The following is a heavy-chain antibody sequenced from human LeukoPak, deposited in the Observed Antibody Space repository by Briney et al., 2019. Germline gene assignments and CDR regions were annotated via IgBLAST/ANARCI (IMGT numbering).Heavy chain of an antibody. J-gene: IGHJ3*02. D-gene: IGHD3-16*02. V-gene: IGHV3-66*01. CDR3: ARFRLRLGELSLGDAFDI. CDR1: GFTVSSNY. CDR2: TYSGGST. Sequence: PGGSLRLSCAASGFTVSSNYMSWVRQAPGKGLEWVSVTYSGGSTYYADSVKGRFTISRDNSKNTLYLQMNSLRAEDTAVYYCARFRLRLGELSLGDAFDIWGQGTMVTVSS.